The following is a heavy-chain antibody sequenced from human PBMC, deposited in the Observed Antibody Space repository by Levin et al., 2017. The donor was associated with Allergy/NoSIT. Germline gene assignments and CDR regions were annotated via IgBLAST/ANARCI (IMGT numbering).Heavy chain of an antibody. CDR3: ALGWFGEFY. V-gene: IGHV4-34*01. CDR2: INHSGST. J-gene: IGHJ4*02. Sequence: GSLRLSCAVYGGSFSGYYWSWIRQPPGKGLEWIGEINHSGSTNYNPSLKSRVTISVDTSKNQFSLKLSSVTTADTAVYYCALGWFGEFYWGQGTLVTVSS. D-gene: IGHD3-10*01. CDR1: GGSFSGYY.